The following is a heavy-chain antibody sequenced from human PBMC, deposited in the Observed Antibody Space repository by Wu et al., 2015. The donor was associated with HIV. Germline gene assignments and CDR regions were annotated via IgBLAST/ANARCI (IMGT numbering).Heavy chain of an antibody. Sequence: QVQLVQSGAEVKKPGSSVRVSCKASGGIFSTFAISWVRQAPGQGLEWMGWISTYSGNTNYAQKLQGRVTMTTDTSTSTAYMELRSLRSDDTAVYYCARSEVLQRPHYVGQGTLVTVSS. CDR1: GGIFSTFA. CDR3: ARSEVLQRPHY. J-gene: IGHJ4*02. CDR2: ISTYSGNT. D-gene: IGHD4/OR15-4a*01. V-gene: IGHV1-18*01.